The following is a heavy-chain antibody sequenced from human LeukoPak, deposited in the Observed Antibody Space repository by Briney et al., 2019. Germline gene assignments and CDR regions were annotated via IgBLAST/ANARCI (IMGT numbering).Heavy chain of an antibody. Sequence: WASVKVSCKASGYTFTSYDINWVRQATGQGLEWMGWMNPNSGNTGYAQKFQGRVTITRNTSISTAYMELSSLRSEDTAVYYCARGDSVGDFWSGSQYYFDYWGQGTLVTVSS. J-gene: IGHJ4*02. CDR2: MNPNSGNT. CDR3: ARGDSVGDFWSGSQYYFDY. CDR1: GYTFTSYD. V-gene: IGHV1-8*03. D-gene: IGHD3-3*01.